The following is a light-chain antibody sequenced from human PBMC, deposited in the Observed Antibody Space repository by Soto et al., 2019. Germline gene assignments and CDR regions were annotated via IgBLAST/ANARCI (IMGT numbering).Light chain of an antibody. Sequence: QSVLTQPPSASASPGQRVTISCSGSSSNIGSHTVNWFQQVPGTAPKLLLYSDNQRPSGVPDRFSGSKSGTSASLAISGLQSEDEADYFCAAWDDSLVGPVFGGGTKLTVL. J-gene: IGLJ2*01. CDR2: SDN. CDR1: SSNIGSHT. V-gene: IGLV1-44*01. CDR3: AAWDDSLVGPV.